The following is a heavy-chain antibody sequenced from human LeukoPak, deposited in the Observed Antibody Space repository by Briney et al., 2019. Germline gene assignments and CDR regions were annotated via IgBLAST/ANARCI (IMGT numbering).Heavy chain of an antibody. J-gene: IGHJ4*02. V-gene: IGHV3-64*01. Sequence: GGSLRLSCAASGFTFSRYSMHWVRQAPGKGLEYVSAISNNGGSTYYAKSVKGRFTISRDNSKNTLYLQMRSLRAEDMAVYYCARTSIATREADYWGQGTLVTVSS. CDR1: GFTFSRYS. CDR2: ISNNGGST. D-gene: IGHD6-13*01. CDR3: ARTSIATREADY.